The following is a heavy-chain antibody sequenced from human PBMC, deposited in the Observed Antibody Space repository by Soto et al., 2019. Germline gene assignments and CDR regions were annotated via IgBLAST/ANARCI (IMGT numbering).Heavy chain of an antibody. CDR3: AKDIKLELLFGLSY. CDR1: GFTFDDYA. D-gene: IGHD1-7*01. J-gene: IGHJ4*02. CDR2: ISWNSGSI. V-gene: IGHV3-9*01. Sequence: EVQLVESGGGLVQPGRSLRLSCAASGFTFDDYAMHWVRQAPGKGLEWVSGISWNSGSIGYADSVKGRFTISRDNAKNSLYLQMNSLRAEDSALYYCAKDIKLELLFGLSYWGQGTLVTVSS.